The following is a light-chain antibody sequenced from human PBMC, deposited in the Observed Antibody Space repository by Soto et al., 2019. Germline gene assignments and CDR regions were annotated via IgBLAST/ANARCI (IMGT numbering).Light chain of an antibody. J-gene: IGKJ4*01. Sequence: DVQMTQSPCSLFAAVGDRVTITCQASHYISDYLNWYQHKPGEAPKLLIYDASKLEAGVPSRFSGRGSGTDFTFSISRLQPEYIATYYCQQYDNVPLTVGGRPKVEI. CDR3: QQYDNVPLT. CDR2: DAS. CDR1: HYISDY. V-gene: IGKV1-33*01.